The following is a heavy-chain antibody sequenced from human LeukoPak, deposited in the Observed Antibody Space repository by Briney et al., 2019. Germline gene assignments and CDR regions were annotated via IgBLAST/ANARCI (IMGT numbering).Heavy chain of an antibody. CDR2: INHSGST. CDR3: ARGLNTAMVLGGYFDY. Sequence: SETLSLTCAVYGGSFSGYYWSWIRQPPGKGLEWIGEINHSGSTNYNPSLKSRVTISVDTSKNQFSLKLSSVTAADTAVYYCARGLNTAMVLGGYFDYWGQGTLVTVSS. D-gene: IGHD5-18*01. V-gene: IGHV4-34*01. J-gene: IGHJ4*02. CDR1: GGSFSGYY.